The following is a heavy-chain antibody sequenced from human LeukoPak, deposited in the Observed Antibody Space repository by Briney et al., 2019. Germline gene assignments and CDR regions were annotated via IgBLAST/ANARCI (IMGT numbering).Heavy chain of an antibody. CDR3: ARDGDYGEGYFDY. D-gene: IGHD4-17*01. V-gene: IGHV3-21*01. CDR2: ISSSSSYI. J-gene: IGHJ4*02. CDR1: GFTFSSYS. Sequence: GRSLRLSCAASGFTFSSYSMNWVRQAPGKGLEWVSSISSSSSYIYYADSVKGRFTISRDNAKNSLYLQMNSLRAEDTAVYYCARDGDYGEGYFDYWGQGTLVTVSS.